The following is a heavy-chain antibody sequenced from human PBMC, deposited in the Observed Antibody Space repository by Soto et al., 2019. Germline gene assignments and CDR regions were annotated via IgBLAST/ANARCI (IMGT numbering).Heavy chain of an antibody. V-gene: IGHV3-7*01. CDR1: GFTFSNYW. CDR3: TRDRSGTMLF. Sequence: EVQLVESGGGLVQPGGSLRLSCTASGFTFSNYWMSWVRQAPGEGLEWVANMNQDGSERYYVDSAKGRFTISRDNAKNSLYLQVSSLRAEDTAIYYCTRDRSGTMLFWGQGTLVTVSS. J-gene: IGHJ4*02. CDR2: MNQDGSER. D-gene: IGHD1-7*01.